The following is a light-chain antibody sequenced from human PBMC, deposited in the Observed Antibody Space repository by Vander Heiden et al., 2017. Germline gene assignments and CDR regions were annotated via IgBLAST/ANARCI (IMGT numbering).Light chain of an antibody. J-gene: IGLJ2*01. V-gene: IGLV3-21*02. CDR1: NIGSKS. CDR3: QVWDSISDHLV. CDR2: DDS. Sequence: SFVLTQPPSVSVAPGQTARNTCGGDNIGSKSVHGYQQKPGQAPVLVVYDDSNRPSGIPERVSGFNSGNTATLTISRVEAGDEADYYCQVWDSISDHLVFGGGTKLSVL.